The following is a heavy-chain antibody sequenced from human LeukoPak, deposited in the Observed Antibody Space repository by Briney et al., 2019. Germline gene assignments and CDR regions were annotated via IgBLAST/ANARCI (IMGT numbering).Heavy chain of an antibody. CDR1: GDSIRGFY. D-gene: IGHD3-10*01. Sequence: KPSETLSLTCTASGDSIRGFYWSWIRQPAGKGLEWIGRIYSTGYTYYSPSLKSRAILSVDTSKNQFSLKLSSVTAADTAVYYCARDQPVEFGETDAFDIWGQGTMVTVSS. V-gene: IGHV4-4*07. CDR3: ARDQPVEFGETDAFDI. J-gene: IGHJ3*02. CDR2: IYSTGYT.